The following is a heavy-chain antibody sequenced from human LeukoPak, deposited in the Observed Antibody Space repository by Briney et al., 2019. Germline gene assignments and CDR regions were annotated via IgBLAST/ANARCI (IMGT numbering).Heavy chain of an antibody. Sequence: ASVKVSCKASGYTFTSYDINWVRHATGQGLEWMGWMNPNSGNTGYAQKFQGRVTMTRNTSISTAYMELSSLRSEDTAVYYCARVAVRGVPALGYWGQGTLVTVSS. D-gene: IGHD3-10*01. V-gene: IGHV1-8*01. CDR2: MNPNSGNT. J-gene: IGHJ4*02. CDR1: GYTFTSYD. CDR3: ARVAVRGVPALGY.